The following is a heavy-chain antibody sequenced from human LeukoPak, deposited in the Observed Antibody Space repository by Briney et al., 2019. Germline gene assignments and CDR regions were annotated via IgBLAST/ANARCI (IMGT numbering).Heavy chain of an antibody. CDR3: TRHSSGSYYA. CDR2: INHSGST. J-gene: IGHJ5*02. D-gene: IGHD3-10*01. V-gene: IGHV4-34*01. CDR1: GGSFSGYY. Sequence: SETVSLTCAVYGGSFSGYYWSWIRQPPGKGLEWIGEINHSGSTNYNPSLKSRVTISVDTSKNQFSLKLSSVTAAATAVYYCTRHSSGSYYAWGQGTLVTVSS.